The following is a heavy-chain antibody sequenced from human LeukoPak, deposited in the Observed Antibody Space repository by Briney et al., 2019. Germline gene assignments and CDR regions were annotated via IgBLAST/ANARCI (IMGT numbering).Heavy chain of an antibody. CDR2: IFYSGST. Sequence: PSETLSLTCTVSGGSISSYYWSWIRQPPGKGLEWIGYIFYSGSTNYNPSLKSRVTISVDTSKNQFSLKLSSVTAADTAVYYCASNWNYGDSFDYWGQGTLVTVSS. CDR1: GGSISSYY. V-gene: IGHV4-59*01. CDR3: ASNWNYGDSFDY. J-gene: IGHJ4*02. D-gene: IGHD1-7*01.